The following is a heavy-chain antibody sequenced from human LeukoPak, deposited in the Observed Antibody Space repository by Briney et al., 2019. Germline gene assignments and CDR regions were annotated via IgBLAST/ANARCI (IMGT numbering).Heavy chain of an antibody. CDR1: GYTFTGYY. CDR2: INPNSGGT. CDR3: ARDGYDILTGYYFDY. Sequence: ASVTVSCKASGYTFTGYYMHWVRQAPGQGLEGMGWINPNSGGTNYAQKFQGRVTMTRDTSISTAYMELSRLRSDDTAVYYCARDGYDILTGYYFDYWGQGTLVTVSS. V-gene: IGHV1-2*02. J-gene: IGHJ4*02. D-gene: IGHD3-9*01.